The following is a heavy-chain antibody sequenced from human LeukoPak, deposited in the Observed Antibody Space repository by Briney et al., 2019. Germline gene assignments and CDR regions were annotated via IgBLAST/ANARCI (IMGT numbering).Heavy chain of an antibody. CDR2: ISPDGTVT. Sequence: PGGSLRLSCVASGFALSDSWIHWVRQTPGKGLVWVSHISPDGTVTNYADLVKGRFIISRDNAKNTVFLQINSLRAEDTSVYFCARDVGFSPDRWGQGTLVTVSS. CDR3: ARDVGFSPDR. J-gene: IGHJ1*01. V-gene: IGHV3-74*01. CDR1: GFALSDSW. D-gene: IGHD1-14*01.